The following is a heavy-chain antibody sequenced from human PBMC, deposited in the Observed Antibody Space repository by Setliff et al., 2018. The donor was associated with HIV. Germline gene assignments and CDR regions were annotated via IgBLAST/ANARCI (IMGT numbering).Heavy chain of an antibody. Sequence: PGESLKISCTGSGFNFNTDWIVWVRQIPGKGLEWMGSIFPGDSDTRYSPSFQDQVTISVDKSISTAYLQWRSLKASDTAMYYCATRLLGYSGLGYWGQGTLVT. J-gene: IGHJ4*02. CDR1: GFNFNTDW. V-gene: IGHV5-51*01. CDR3: ATRLLGYSGLGY. D-gene: IGHD5-12*01. CDR2: IFPGDSDT.